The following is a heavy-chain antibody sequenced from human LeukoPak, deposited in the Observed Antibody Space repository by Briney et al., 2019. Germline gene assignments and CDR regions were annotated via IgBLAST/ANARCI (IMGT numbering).Heavy chain of an antibody. V-gene: IGHV1-2*02. CDR1: GYTFTGYY. CDR3: ARDTSDDILTGPSYYFDY. Sequence: GASVKVSCKASGYTFTGYYMHWVRQAPGQGLEWMGWINPNSGGTNYAQKFQGRVTMTRDTSISTAYMELSRLRSDDTAVYYCARDTSDDILTGPSYYFDYWGQGTLVTVSS. CDR2: INPNSGGT. J-gene: IGHJ4*02. D-gene: IGHD3-9*01.